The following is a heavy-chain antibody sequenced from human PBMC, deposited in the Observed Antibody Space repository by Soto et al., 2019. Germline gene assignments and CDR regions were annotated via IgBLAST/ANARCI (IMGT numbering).Heavy chain of an antibody. V-gene: IGHV4-30-2*01. CDR3: AREVVLVPAATEPLNWFDP. D-gene: IGHD2-2*01. CDR1: GGSISSGGYS. CDR2: IYHSGST. Sequence: PSETLSLTCAVSGGSISSGGYSWSWIRQPPGKGLEWIGYIYHSGSTYYNPSLKSRVTISVDRSKNQFSLKLSSVTAADTAVYCCAREVVLVPAATEPLNWFDPWGQGTLVTVSS. J-gene: IGHJ5*02.